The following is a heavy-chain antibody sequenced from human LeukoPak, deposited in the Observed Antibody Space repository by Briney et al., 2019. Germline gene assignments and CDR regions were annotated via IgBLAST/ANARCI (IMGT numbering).Heavy chain of an antibody. D-gene: IGHD3-22*01. V-gene: IGHV1-2*06. CDR1: GGTFSSYA. J-gene: IGHJ4*02. CDR2: INPNSGGT. Sequence: ASVKVSCKASGGTFSSYAISWVRQAPGQGLEWMGRINPNSGGTNYAQKFQGRVTMTRDTSISTAYMELSRLRSDDTAVYYCRADYYDSSGYGILFDYWGQGTLVTVSS. CDR3: RADYYDSSGYGILFDY.